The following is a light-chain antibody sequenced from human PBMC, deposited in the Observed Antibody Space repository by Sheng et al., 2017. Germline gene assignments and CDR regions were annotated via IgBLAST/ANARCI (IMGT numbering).Light chain of an antibody. J-gene: IGLJ2*01. CDR1: SSDVGGYNY. V-gene: IGLV2-14*01. Sequence: QTASVSGSPGQSITISCTGTSSDVGGYNYVSWYQQEPGKVPKLLIYEVSNRPSGVSNRFSGSKSGNTAFLTISGLLTEDEADYYCLSYTTINTHVVFGGGTQLTVL. CDR3: LSYTTINTHVV. CDR2: EVS.